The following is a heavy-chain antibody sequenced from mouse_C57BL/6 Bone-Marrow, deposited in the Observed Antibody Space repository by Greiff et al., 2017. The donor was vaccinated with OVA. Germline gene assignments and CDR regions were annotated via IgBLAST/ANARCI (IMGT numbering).Heavy chain of an antibody. Sequence: QVQLKQPGAELVKPGASVKMSCKASGYTFTSYWITWVKQRPGQGLEWIGDIYPGSGSTNYNEKFKSKATLTVDTSSSTAYMQLSSLTSEDSAVYYCARSEVTTVKGDDWGQGTTLTVSS. CDR1: GYTFTSYW. V-gene: IGHV1-55*01. CDR3: ARSEVTTVKGDD. D-gene: IGHD1-1*01. CDR2: IYPGSGST. J-gene: IGHJ2*01.